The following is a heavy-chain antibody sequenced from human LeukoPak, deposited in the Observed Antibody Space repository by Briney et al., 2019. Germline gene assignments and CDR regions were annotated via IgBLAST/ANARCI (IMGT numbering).Heavy chain of an antibody. D-gene: IGHD3-3*01. J-gene: IGHJ6*03. CDR1: GGSFSGYY. Sequence: KPSETLSLTCAVYGGSFSGYYWSWVRQPPGKGLEWIGEISHGGSTNYNPSLKSRVTISVDTSKNQFSLKVSSVTAADTAVFYCARGQYDFQTTYYYMDVWGKGTTVTISS. CDR3: ARGQYDFQTTYYYMDV. V-gene: IGHV4-34*01. CDR2: ISHGGST.